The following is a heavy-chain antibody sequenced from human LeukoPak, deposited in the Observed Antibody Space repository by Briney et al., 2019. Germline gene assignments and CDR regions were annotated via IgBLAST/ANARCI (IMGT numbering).Heavy chain of an antibody. V-gene: IGHV3-7*01. CDR3: ARVGDSSGYYYPGDFDY. Sequence: QPGGSLRLSCAASGFTFSSYWMSWVRQAPGKGLEWVANIKQDGSEKYYVDSVKGRFTISRDNAKNSLYLQMNSLRAEDTAVYYCARVGDSSGYYYPGDFDYWGQGTLVTVSS. CDR2: IKQDGSEK. CDR1: GFTFSSYW. D-gene: IGHD3-22*01. J-gene: IGHJ4*02.